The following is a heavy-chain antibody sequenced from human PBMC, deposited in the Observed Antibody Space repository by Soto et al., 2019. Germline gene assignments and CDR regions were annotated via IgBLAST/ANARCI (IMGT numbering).Heavy chain of an antibody. V-gene: IGHV3-23*01. J-gene: IGHJ3*02. D-gene: IGHD3-3*01. CDR3: ANVVYDFWSGYAITGGAFDI. CDR2: ISGSGGST. CDR1: GFTFSSYA. Sequence: GGSLRLSCAASGFTFSSYAMSWVRQAPGKGLEWVSAISGSGGSTYYADSVKGRFTISRDNSKNTLYLQMNSLRAEDTAVYYCANVVYDFWSGYAITGGAFDIWGQGTMVTVSS.